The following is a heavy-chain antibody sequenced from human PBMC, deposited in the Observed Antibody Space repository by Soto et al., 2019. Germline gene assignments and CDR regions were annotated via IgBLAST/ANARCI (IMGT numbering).Heavy chain of an antibody. CDR2: INVYNGNT. CDR1: GYTFTNYG. J-gene: IGHJ5*02. CDR3: ARGVGSGSYYNQYNWFDP. D-gene: IGHD3-10*01. V-gene: IGHV1-18*01. Sequence: QVQLVQSGGEVKKPGASVKVSCKASGYTFTNYGISWVRQAPGQGLEWMGWINVYNGNTKYAQKVQGRVTMPTETATSTAYMELRSLRADDTAVYYCARGVGSGSYYNQYNWFDPWGQGTLVTVSS.